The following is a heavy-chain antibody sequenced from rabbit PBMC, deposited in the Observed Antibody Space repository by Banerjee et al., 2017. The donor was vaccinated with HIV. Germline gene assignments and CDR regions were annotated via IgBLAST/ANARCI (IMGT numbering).Heavy chain of an antibody. CDR2: IDAGSSDST. J-gene: IGHJ2*01. Sequence: QSLEESGGDLVKPGASLTLTCTASGFSFSSSQWICWVRQAPGKGLEWIACIDAGSSDSTYYGSGAKRRLTISKTSSTTVTLQMTSLTAADTATYFCARERAGDAAYGDVGHDGFDPWGPGTLVTVS. CDR1: GFSFSSSQW. D-gene: IGHD2-1*01. V-gene: IGHV1S40*01. CDR3: ARERAGDAAYGDVGHDGFDP.